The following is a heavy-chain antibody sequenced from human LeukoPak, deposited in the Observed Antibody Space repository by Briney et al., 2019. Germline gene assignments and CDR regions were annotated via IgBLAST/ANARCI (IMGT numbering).Heavy chain of an antibody. Sequence: SETLSLTCTVSGGSISSSSYYWGWIRQPPGKGLEWIGYIYYSGSTNYNPSLKSRVTISVDTSKNQFSLKLSSVTAADTAVYYCSRQQEGRITIFGVAPGAFDIWGQGTMVTVSS. CDR2: IYYSGST. CDR1: GGSISSSSYY. V-gene: IGHV4-61*05. D-gene: IGHD3-3*01. CDR3: SRQQEGRITIFGVAPGAFDI. J-gene: IGHJ3*02.